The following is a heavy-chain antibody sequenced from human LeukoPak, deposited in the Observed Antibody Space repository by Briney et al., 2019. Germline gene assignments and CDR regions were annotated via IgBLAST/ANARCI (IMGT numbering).Heavy chain of an antibody. D-gene: IGHD3-9*01. J-gene: IGHJ4*02. CDR1: GYTFTSYD. Sequence: GASVKVSCKASGYTFTSYDINWVRQATGQGLEWMGWMNPNSGNTGYAQKFQDRVTMTRNTSISTAYMELSSLRSEDTAVYYCARADHFDWLLQDYWGQGTLVTVSS. V-gene: IGHV1-8*01. CDR3: ARADHFDWLLQDY. CDR2: MNPNSGNT.